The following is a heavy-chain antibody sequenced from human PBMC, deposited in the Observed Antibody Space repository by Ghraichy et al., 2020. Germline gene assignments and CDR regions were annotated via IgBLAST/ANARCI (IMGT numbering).Heavy chain of an antibody. CDR2: IYYSGST. CDR1: GGSISSGGYY. J-gene: IGHJ4*02. Sequence: SETLSLTCTVSGGSISSGGYYWSRIRQHPGKGLEWIGYIYYSGSTYYNPSLKSRVTISVDTSKNQFSLKLSSVTAADTAVYYCARAGGVRGVIIPTDGDYWGQGTLVTVSS. D-gene: IGHD3-10*01. V-gene: IGHV4-31*03. CDR3: ARAGGVRGVIIPTDGDY.